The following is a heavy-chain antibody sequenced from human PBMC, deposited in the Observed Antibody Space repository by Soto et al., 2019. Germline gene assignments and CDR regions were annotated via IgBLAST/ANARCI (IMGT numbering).Heavy chain of an antibody. CDR2: INYNGNT. Sequence: PSEPMSHKCSVADDSVTSISFYRSWIRQSPGKSLEWIGFINYNGNTNYNPSLRSRVTISLITPKNQFTLTLRYVTAADTAPYYCAKEITGNYSYKYDIDVCGKGPAVTVSS. V-gene: IGHV4-61*01. CDR1: DDSVTSISFY. D-gene: IGHD2-15*01. CDR3: AKEITGNYSYKYDIDV. J-gene: IGHJ6*04.